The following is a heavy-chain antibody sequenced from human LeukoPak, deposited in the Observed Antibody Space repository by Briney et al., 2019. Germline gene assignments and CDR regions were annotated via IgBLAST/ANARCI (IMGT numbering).Heavy chain of an antibody. V-gene: IGHV3-23*01. CDR1: GFTFSGYA. CDR2: ISGSGGST. Sequence: GGSLRLSCAASGFTFSGYAMSWVRQAPGKGLEWVSAISGSGGSTYYADSVKGRFTISRDNSKNTLYLQMNSLRAEDTAVYYCAKSQVTYYYDSRGDAFDIWGQGTMVTVSS. J-gene: IGHJ3*02. CDR3: AKSQVTYYYDSRGDAFDI. D-gene: IGHD3-22*01.